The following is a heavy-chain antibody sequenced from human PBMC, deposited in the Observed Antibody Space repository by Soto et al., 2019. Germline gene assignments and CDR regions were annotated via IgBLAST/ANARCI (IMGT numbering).Heavy chain of an antibody. J-gene: IGHJ4*02. CDR3: ARGRDYYGSSGNGYYFAY. CDR1: GGTFSSYA. CDR2: IIPIFGTA. D-gene: IGHD3-22*01. Sequence: QVQLVQSGAEVKQPGSSVKVSCKASGGTFSSYAISWVRQAPGQGLEWMGGIIPIFGTANYAQKFQGRVTITADESTSKAYMELSSLRSEDTAVYYCARGRDYYGSSGNGYYFAYWGQGTLVTVSS. V-gene: IGHV1-69*01.